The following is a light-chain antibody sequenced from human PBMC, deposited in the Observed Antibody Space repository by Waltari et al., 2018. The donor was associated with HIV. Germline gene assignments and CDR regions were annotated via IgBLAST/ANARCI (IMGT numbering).Light chain of an antibody. Sequence: QSVLTQPPSASGTPGQRVTISCSGSSSNIGSNTVNWYQQLTGTAPKLLIYSNNLRPSWVPDRFSGSRSGTSASLAISGLQSEDEAYYYCAAWDDSLRGVFGGGTKLTVL. CDR1: SSNIGSNT. CDR3: AAWDDSLRGV. J-gene: IGLJ2*01. CDR2: SNN. V-gene: IGLV1-44*01.